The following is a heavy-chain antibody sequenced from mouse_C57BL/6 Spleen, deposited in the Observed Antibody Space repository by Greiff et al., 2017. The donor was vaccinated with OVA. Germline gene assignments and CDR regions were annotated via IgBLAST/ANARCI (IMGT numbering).Heavy chain of an antibody. CDR2: IRNKANGYTT. Sequence: EVKLVESGGGLVQPGGSLSLSCAASGFTFTDYYMSWVRQPPGKALEWLGFIRNKANGYTTEYSASVKGRFTISRDNSQSILYLQMNALRAEDSATYYCARSPRSSRYYFDYWGQGTTLTVSS. CDR3: ARSPRSSRYYFDY. J-gene: IGHJ2*01. V-gene: IGHV7-3*01. CDR1: GFTFTDYY. D-gene: IGHD1-1*01.